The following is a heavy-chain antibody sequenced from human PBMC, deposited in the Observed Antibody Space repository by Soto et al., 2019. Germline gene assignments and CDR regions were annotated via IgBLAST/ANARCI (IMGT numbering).Heavy chain of an antibody. J-gene: IGHJ5*02. V-gene: IGHV4-34*01. CDR3: AKGPPAGYYDSATFYYSVP. CDR2: INHSGSA. Sequence: PSETLSLTCAVYGGFFHGYYWSWIRQPPGKGLEWIGEINHSGSANYNPTFKSRVSISVDTSKNQMSLQLSSVSAADTAVYYCAKGPPAGYYDSATFYYSVPWGQGTLVTVFS. CDR1: GGFFHGYY. D-gene: IGHD3-10*01.